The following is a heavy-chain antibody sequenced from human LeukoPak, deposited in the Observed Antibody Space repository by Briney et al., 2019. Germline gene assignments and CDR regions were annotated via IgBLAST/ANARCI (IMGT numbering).Heavy chain of an antibody. CDR2: ITGSGGSS. V-gene: IGHV3-23*01. CDR3: AKEGRYTYGYVDY. CDR1: GFTFTNYA. D-gene: IGHD5-18*01. J-gene: IGHJ4*02. Sequence: GGSLRLSYAASGFTFTNYAMSWVRQAPGKGLEWVSSITGSGGSSYYADSVKDRFTISRDTSKNTLYLQLNSLRAGDTAVYYCAKEGRYTYGYVDYWGQGTLVTVSS.